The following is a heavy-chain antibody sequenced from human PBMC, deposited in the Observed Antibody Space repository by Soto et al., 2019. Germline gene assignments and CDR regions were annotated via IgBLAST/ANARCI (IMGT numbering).Heavy chain of an antibody. Sequence: SGTLSLTCTVSGGSISSGGYYWSWIRQHPGKGLEWIGYIYYSGSTYYNPSLKSRVTISVDTSKNQFSLKLSSVTAADTAVYYCASERITFGGVIVPGPLSWGQGTLVTVSS. J-gene: IGHJ4*02. CDR1: GGSISSGGYY. V-gene: IGHV4-31*03. CDR2: IYYSGST. D-gene: IGHD3-16*02. CDR3: ASERITFGGVIVPGPLS.